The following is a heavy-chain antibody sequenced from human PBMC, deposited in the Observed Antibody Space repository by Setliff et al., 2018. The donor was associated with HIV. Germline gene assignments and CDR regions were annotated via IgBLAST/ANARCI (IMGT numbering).Heavy chain of an antibody. CDR3: ARGNTGRFGELLADYYYYMDV. Sequence: SETLSLTCTVSGGSISSYYWSWIRQPPGKGLEWIGYIYTSGSTNYNPSLKSRVTISVDTSKNQFSLKLSSVTAADTAVYYCARGNTGRFGELLADYYYYMDVWGKGTTVTVSS. D-gene: IGHD3-10*01. CDR1: GGSISSYY. V-gene: IGHV4-4*08. CDR2: IYTSGST. J-gene: IGHJ6*03.